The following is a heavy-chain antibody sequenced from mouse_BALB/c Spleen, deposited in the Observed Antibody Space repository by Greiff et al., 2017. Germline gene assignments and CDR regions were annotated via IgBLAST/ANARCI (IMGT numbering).Heavy chain of an antibody. CDR2: INPSSGYT. CDR1: GYTFTSYT. J-gene: IGHJ3*01. V-gene: IGHV1-4*02. D-gene: IGHD2-1*01. Sequence: VQLQQSAAELARPGASVQMSCKASGYTFTSYTMHWVKQRPGQGLEWIGYINPSSGYTEYNQKFKDKTTLTADKSSSTAYMQLSSLTSEDSAVYYCARKGGYGNSFADWGQGTLVTVSA. CDR3: ARKGGYGNSFAD.